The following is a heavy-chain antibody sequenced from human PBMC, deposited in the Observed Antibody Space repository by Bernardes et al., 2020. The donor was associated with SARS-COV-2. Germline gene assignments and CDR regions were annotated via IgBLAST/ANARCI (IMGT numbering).Heavy chain of an antibody. Sequence: SATLSLTCAVYGWSFSGYYWRWIRQPPGKGLEWVGEINHSGSTNYNPSLKSRVAISVDTTKNQFSMKLSSVTAADTAVYYCARCVYGDYVWYYYYHGMDVWGQGTTVTVSS. CDR3: ARCVYGDYVWYYYYHGMDV. V-gene: IGHV4-34*01. CDR2: INHSGST. D-gene: IGHD4-17*01. CDR1: GWSFSGYY. J-gene: IGHJ6*02.